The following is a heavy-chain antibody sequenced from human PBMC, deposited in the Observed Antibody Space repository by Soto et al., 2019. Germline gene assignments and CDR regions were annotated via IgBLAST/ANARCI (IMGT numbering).Heavy chain of an antibody. J-gene: IGHJ4*02. D-gene: IGHD3-9*01. CDR3: ARANDILTGYRVGRYFDY. Sequence: QVQLQESGPGLVKPSGTLSLTCAVSGGSISSSNWWSWGRQPPGKGLEWIGEIYHSGSTNYNPSLQSRVTISVDKSKNQFSLKLSSVTAADTAVYYCARANDILTGYRVGRYFDYWGQGTLVTVS. CDR1: GGSISSSNW. V-gene: IGHV4-4*02. CDR2: IYHSGST.